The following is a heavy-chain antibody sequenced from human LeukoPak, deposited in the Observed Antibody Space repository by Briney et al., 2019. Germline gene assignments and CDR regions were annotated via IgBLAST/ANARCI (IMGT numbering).Heavy chain of an antibody. D-gene: IGHD6-13*01. CDR2: ISYDGSNK. CDR1: GFTFSSYG. V-gene: IGHV3-30*03. CDR3: ARDIAAAGTEGWFDP. Sequence: GGSLRLSCAASGFTFSSYGMHWVRQAPGKGLEWVAVISYDGSNKYYADSVKGRFTISRDNAKNLLYLQMNSLRAEDTAVYYCARDIAAAGTEGWFDPWGQGTLVTVSS. J-gene: IGHJ5*02.